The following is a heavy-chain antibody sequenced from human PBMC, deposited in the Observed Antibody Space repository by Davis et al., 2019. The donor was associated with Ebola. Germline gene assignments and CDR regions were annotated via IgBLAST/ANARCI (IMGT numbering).Heavy chain of an antibody. D-gene: IGHD2-2*02. CDR3: ARGRYAGYCSSTSCYRGLYD. Sequence: SETLSLTCAVYGGSFSGYYWSWIRQPPGKGLEWIGEINHSGSTNYNPSLKSRVTISVDTSKNQFSLKLSPVTAADTAGYYCARGRYAGYCSSTSCYRGLYDWGQGTLVTVSS. CDR2: INHSGST. CDR1: GGSFSGYY. J-gene: IGHJ4*02. V-gene: IGHV4-34*01.